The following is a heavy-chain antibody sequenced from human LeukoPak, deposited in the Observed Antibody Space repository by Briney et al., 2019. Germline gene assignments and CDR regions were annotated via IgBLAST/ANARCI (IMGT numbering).Heavy chain of an antibody. CDR3: ARGRAAPLGYYYYGMDV. D-gene: IGHD6-13*01. J-gene: IGHJ6*02. V-gene: IGHV3-53*01. CDR2: IYSGGST. CDR1: GFTVSSNY. Sequence: PGGSLRLSCAASGFTVSSNYMSWVRQAPGKGLEWVSVIYSGGSTYYADSVRGRFTISRDNSKNTLYLQMNSLRAEDTAVYYCARGRAAPLGYYYYGMDVWAKGPRSPSP.